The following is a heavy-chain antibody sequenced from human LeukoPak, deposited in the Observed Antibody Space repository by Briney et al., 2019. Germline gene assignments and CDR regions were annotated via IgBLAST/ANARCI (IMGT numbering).Heavy chain of an antibody. V-gene: IGHV4-39*07. CDR1: GGSISSSYSY. D-gene: IGHD3-10*01. CDR3: ARDRRYYYGSGSSNYYGLDV. Sequence: SETLSLTCTVSGGSISSSYSYWGWIRQPPGKGLEWIGTIYYSGSTYHNPSLKSRVTISVDTSKNQFSLKLSSVTAADTAMYYCARDRRYYYGSGSSNYYGLDVWGQGTTVTVSS. CDR2: IYYSGST. J-gene: IGHJ6*02.